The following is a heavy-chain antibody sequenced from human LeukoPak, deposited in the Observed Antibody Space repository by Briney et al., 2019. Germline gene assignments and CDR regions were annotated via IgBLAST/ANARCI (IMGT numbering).Heavy chain of an antibody. CDR3: ARVGGTNYYYYGMDV. CDR2: IYYSGST. V-gene: IGHV4-59*01. J-gene: IGHJ6*02. CDR1: GGSISSYY. Sequence: PSETLSLTCTVSGGSISSYYWSWIRQPPGKGPEWIGYIYYSGSTNYNPSLKSRVTISVDTSKNQFSLNLSSVTAADTAVYYCARVGGTNYYYYGMDVWGQGTTVTVSS. D-gene: IGHD3-10*01.